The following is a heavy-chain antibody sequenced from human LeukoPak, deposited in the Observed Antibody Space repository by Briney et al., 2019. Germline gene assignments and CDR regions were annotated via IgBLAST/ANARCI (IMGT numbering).Heavy chain of an antibody. J-gene: IGHJ3*02. CDR3: STLSYYYERIGYIDVFVM. V-gene: IGHV3-15*01. Sequence: GGSLRLSCAASGFTFSNAWMSWVSQAPGKGLEWVGRIKSKSVGETTDYGAPVKRRVTISRDDSTNTLYLEISSLKTEDTAVYFCSTLSYYYERIGYIDVFVMWGQGTMVTVSS. CDR2: IKSKSVGETT. CDR1: GFTFSNAW. D-gene: IGHD3-22*01.